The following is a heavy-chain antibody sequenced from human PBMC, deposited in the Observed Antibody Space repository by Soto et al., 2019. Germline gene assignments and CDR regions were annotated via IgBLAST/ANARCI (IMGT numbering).Heavy chain of an antibody. CDR2: IYPGDSDT. Sequence: PGESLKISCKGSGYSFTSYWIGWVRQMPGKGLEWMGIIYPGDSDTRYSPSFQGQVTISADKSISTAYLQWSSLKASDTAMYYCARTIAVAGTDWVDFDYWGQGTLVTVSS. D-gene: IGHD6-19*01. CDR1: GYSFTSYW. CDR3: ARTIAVAGTDWVDFDY. J-gene: IGHJ4*02. V-gene: IGHV5-51*01.